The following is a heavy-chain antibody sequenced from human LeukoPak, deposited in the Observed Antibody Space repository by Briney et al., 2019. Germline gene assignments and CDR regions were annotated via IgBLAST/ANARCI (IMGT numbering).Heavy chain of an antibody. CDR3: ARSPGGYCSGGSCYSVWYYYYMDV. V-gene: IGHV1-3*01. Sequence: ASVKVSCKASGYTFTSYAMHWVRQAPGQRLEWMGWINAGNGNTKYSQEFQGRVTMTTDTSTSTAYMELRSLKSDDTAVYYCARSPGGYCSGGSCYSVWYYYYMDVWGKGTTVTISS. CDR1: GYTFTSYA. CDR2: INAGNGNT. D-gene: IGHD2-15*01. J-gene: IGHJ6*03.